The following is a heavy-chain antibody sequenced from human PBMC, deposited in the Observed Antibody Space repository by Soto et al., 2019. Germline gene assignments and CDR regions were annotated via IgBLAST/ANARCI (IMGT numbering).Heavy chain of an antibody. V-gene: IGHV1-69*13. CDR2: IIPIFGTA. CDR3: ARDRGTMVRGVSYYYYCGKDV. Sequence: ASVKVSCKASGGTFSSYAISWVRQAPGQGLEWMGGIIPIFGTANYAQKFQGRVTITADESTSTAYMELSSLRSEDTAVYYCARDRGTMVRGVSYYYYCGKDVWGQGTTVTVS. D-gene: IGHD3-10*01. CDR1: GGTFSSYA. J-gene: IGHJ6*02.